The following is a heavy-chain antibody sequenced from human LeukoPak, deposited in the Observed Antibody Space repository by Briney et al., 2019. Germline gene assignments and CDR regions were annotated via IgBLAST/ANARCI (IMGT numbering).Heavy chain of an antibody. Sequence: SETLSLTCTVSGGSISSTSYYWGWISQPPGKGLEWIGSIYYSGANYYNPSLKSRVTISVDTSRNQFSLKLRSVTAADTAVYYCAKNFWSRSDAFDIWGQGTMVTVSS. CDR1: GGSISSTSYY. D-gene: IGHD3-3*01. J-gene: IGHJ3*02. CDR2: IYYSGAN. V-gene: IGHV4-39*01. CDR3: AKNFWSRSDAFDI.